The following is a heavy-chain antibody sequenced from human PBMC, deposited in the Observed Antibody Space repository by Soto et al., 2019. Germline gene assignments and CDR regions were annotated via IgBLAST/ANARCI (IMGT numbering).Heavy chain of an antibody. CDR2: IDPSDSYT. CDR1: GYSFTSYW. CDR3: ARHRRRYYYDGSGYYYSGMDV. V-gene: IGHV5-10-1*01. D-gene: IGHD3-22*01. Sequence: GESLKISCKGSGYSFTSYWISWVRQMPGKGLEWMGRIDPSDSYTNYSPSFQGHVTISADKSISTAYLQWSSLKASDTAMYYCARHRRRYYYDGSGYYYSGMDVWGQGTTVTVSS. J-gene: IGHJ6*02.